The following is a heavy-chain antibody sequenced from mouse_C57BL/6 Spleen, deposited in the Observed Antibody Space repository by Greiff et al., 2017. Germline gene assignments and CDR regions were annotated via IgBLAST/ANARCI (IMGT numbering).Heavy chain of an antibody. CDR2: IYPGSGNT. J-gene: IGHJ2*01. V-gene: IGHV1-66*01. Sequence: QVQLQQSGPELVKPGASVKISCKASGYSFTSYYIHWVKQRPGQGLEWIGWIYPGSGNTKYNEKFKGKATLTADTSSSTAYMQLSSLTSEDSAVYYWAREDGYYFYYWGQGTTLTVSS. CDR1: GYSFTSYY. D-gene: IGHD2-3*01. CDR3: AREDGYYFYY.